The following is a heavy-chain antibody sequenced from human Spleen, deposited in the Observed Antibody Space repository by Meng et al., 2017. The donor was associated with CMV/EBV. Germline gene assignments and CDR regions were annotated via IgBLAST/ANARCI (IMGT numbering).Heavy chain of an antibody. J-gene: IGHJ3*02. CDR3: ARGYYDFWSGYSYHDAFDI. V-gene: IGHV4-4*02. D-gene: IGHD3-3*01. CDR1: SSGNW. Sequence: SSGNWWSWVRQPPGKGLEWIGEIYHSGTTIYNPSLKSRVTIVVDNSKKQFSLKLNSVTAADTAVYYCARGYYDFWSGYSYHDAFDIWGLGTMVTVSS. CDR2: IYHSGTT.